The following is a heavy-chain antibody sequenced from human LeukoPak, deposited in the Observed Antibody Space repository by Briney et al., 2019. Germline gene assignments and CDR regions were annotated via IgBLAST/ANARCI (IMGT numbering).Heavy chain of an antibody. J-gene: IGHJ4*02. Sequence: ASVKVSCKASGGTFSSYAISWVRQAPGQGLEWMGGIIPIFGTANYAQKFQGRVTITADKSTSTAYMELSSLRSEDTAVYYCATANYYGSGSRVLSGDYWGQGTLVTVSS. D-gene: IGHD3-10*01. V-gene: IGHV1-69*06. CDR1: GGTFSSYA. CDR3: ATANYYGSGSRVLSGDY. CDR2: IIPIFGTA.